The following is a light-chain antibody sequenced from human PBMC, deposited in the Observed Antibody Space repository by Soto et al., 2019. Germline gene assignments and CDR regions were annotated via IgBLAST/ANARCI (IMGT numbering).Light chain of an antibody. CDR3: TSHSCSNTLV. J-gene: IGLJ1*01. CDR2: DVS. Sequence: QSALTQPASVSGSPGQSITIACTGTRSDFGDYNYVSWYQQHPRKDPRLVISDVSTRPSGVSSRFSGSKSGNTASLTISVIQAEDEADYYCTSHSCSNTLVVGIGTKVTVL. CDR1: RSDFGDYNY. V-gene: IGLV2-14*01.